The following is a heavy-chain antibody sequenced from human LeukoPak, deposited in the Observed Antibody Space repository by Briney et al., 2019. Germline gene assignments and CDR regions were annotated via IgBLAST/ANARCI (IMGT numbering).Heavy chain of an antibody. CDR2: TSGDGITT. CDR3: ARDHVYGGADY. Sequence: GGSLRLSCAASGFTFHNYAIHWVRQAPGKGLQWVSLTSGDGITTYFADSVKGRFTISRDNSKSSLFLQMNSLRTEDTALYYCARDHVYGGADYWGQGTLVTVSS. V-gene: IGHV3-43*02. J-gene: IGHJ4*02. CDR1: GFTFHNYA. D-gene: IGHD5/OR15-5a*01.